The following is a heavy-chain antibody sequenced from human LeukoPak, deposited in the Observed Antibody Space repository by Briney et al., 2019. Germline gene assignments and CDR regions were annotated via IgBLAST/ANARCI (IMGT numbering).Heavy chain of an antibody. CDR1: GGSFSGYY. D-gene: IGHD1-14*01. CDR3: ARAGFRFFDI. Sequence: SETLSLTCAVYGGSFSGYYWSWIRQPPGKGPEWIGEINHSGSTNYNPSLKSRVPISVDTSKNQFSLKLSSVTAADTAVYYCARAGFRFFDIWGQGTMVTVSS. CDR2: INHSGST. J-gene: IGHJ3*02. V-gene: IGHV4-34*01.